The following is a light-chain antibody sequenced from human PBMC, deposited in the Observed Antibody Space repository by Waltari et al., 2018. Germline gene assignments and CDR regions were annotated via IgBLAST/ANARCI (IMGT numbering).Light chain of an antibody. V-gene: IGKV1-27*01. J-gene: IGKJ1*01. CDR2: AAS. CDR1: RGISNY. CDR3: HKYDTDPWT. Sequence: DIQMTQSPSSLFASVGDRVTVTCRTSRGISNYLAWYQQKPGKVPKLLIYAASTLQSGVPSRFSGSGSGTDFTLTISNLQPEDVATYYCHKYDTDPWTFGQGTKVDIK.